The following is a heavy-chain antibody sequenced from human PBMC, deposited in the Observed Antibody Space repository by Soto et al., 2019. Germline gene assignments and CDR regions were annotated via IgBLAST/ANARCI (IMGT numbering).Heavy chain of an antibody. CDR2: ISYDGSNK. V-gene: IGHV3-30*18. CDR3: AKDPAAIPSYYYGMDV. J-gene: IGHJ6*02. CDR1: GFTFSSYG. Sequence: QVQLVESGGGVVQPGRSLRLSCAASGFTFSSYGMHWVRQAPGKGLEWVAVISYDGSNKYYADSVKGRFTISRDNSKNTLYLQMNSLRAEDTAVYYCAKDPAAIPSYYYGMDVWGQGTTVTVSS. D-gene: IGHD2-2*01.